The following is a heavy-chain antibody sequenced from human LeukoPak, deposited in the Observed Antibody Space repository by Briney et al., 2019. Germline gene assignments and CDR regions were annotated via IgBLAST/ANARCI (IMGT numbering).Heavy chain of an antibody. CDR2: IKPSGGST. J-gene: IGHJ4*02. Sequence: ASVKVTCKASGYTFTSYYTHWVRQAPGQGLEWMGIIKPSGGSTLYAQKFQGRVTVTSDMSTSTVYVELSSLRSEDTAVYYCAREVPENFNFDYWGQGTLVTVSS. CDR1: GYTFTSYY. D-gene: IGHD2/OR15-2a*01. V-gene: IGHV1-46*01. CDR3: AREVPENFNFDY.